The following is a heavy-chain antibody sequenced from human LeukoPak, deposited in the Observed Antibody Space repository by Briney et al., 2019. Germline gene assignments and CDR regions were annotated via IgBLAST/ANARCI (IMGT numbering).Heavy chain of an antibody. CDR1: GGSISSYY. J-gene: IGHJ6*02. Sequence: SETLSLTCTVSGGSISSYYWCWIRQPPGKGLEWIGYIYYSGSTNYNPSLKSRVTMSVDTSKNQFSLKLTSVTAADTAVYYCARRGDYYSYGMDVWSRGTPVTVSS. V-gene: IGHV4-59*01. CDR3: ARRGDYYSYGMDV. CDR2: IYYSGST.